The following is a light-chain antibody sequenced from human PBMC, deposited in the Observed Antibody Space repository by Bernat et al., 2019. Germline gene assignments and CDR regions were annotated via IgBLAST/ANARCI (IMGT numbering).Light chain of an antibody. CDR2: DVS. CDR3: TSYTSSTTRWL. CDR1: NSDVGGYDF. Sequence: QSALTQPASVSGSPGQSITFSCTGTNSDVGGYDFVSWYQQHPGKVPKLIIYDVSNRPSGVSNRFSGSKSGNTASLTISGLQAEDEADYYCTSYTSSTTRWLFGGGTKLTVL. V-gene: IGLV2-14*01. J-gene: IGLJ3*02.